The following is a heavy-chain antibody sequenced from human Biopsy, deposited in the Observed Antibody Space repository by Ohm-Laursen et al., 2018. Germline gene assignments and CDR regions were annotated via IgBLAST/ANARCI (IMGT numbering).Heavy chain of an antibody. CDR3: ARLNSGTYDASDL. V-gene: IGHV3-48*03. CDR1: GFAFNLYE. D-gene: IGHD1-26*01. J-gene: IGHJ3*01. CDR2: IYGGGSPV. Sequence: SLRLSCTAFGFAFNLYEMNWVRQAPGKGMEWTSYIYGGGSPVSYADSVKGRFTISRDNAQNSLYLHMNSLRAEDTAVYYCARLNSGTYDASDLWGQGTMVSVSS.